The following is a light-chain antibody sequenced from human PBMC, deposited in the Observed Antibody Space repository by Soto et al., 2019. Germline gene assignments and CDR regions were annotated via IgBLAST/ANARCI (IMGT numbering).Light chain of an antibody. V-gene: IGLV2-23*01. CDR3: CSYAGSSTPYV. J-gene: IGLJ1*01. Sequence: QSALTQPASLSVSPGQSSTISCTGTSSDVGSYNLVSWYQQHPGKAPKLMIYEGSKRPSGVSNRFSGSKSGNTASLTISGLQAEDEADYYCCSYAGSSTPYVFGTGTKVTVL. CDR2: EGS. CDR1: SSDVGSYNL.